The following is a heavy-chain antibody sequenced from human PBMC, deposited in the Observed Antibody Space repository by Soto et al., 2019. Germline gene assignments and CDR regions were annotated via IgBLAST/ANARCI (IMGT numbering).Heavy chain of an antibody. CDR2: ISWNSGSI. J-gene: IGHJ4*02. CDR1: GFTFDDYA. Sequence: GGSLRLSCAASGFTFDDYAMHWVRQAPGKGLEWVSGISWNSGSIGYADSVKGRFTISRDNAKNSLYLQMNSLRAEDTALYYCAKDILWFGELRVFDYWGQGTLVTVSS. D-gene: IGHD3-10*01. CDR3: AKDILWFGELRVFDY. V-gene: IGHV3-9*01.